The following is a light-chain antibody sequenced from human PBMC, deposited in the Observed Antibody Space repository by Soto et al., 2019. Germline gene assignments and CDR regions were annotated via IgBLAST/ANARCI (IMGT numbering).Light chain of an antibody. CDR3: QQYNNWPPIN. CDR1: QSVGSN. J-gene: IGKJ5*01. V-gene: IGKV3-15*01. Sequence: MVMTQSPDTLSLSPGQGATLSCRASQSVGSNLAWYQQKPGQAPRLLIYAASTRATGVPARFSGSGSGTEFTLTISSLQSEDFAVYYCQQYNNWPPINFGQGTRLEIK. CDR2: AAS.